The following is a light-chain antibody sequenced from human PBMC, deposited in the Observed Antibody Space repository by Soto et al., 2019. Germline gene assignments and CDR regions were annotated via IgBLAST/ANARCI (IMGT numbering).Light chain of an antibody. J-gene: IGKJ5*01. CDR3: QQYGRSLFT. Sequence: EVVLTQSPGTLSLSPGETVTLSCRASQTIISSYLAWYQQKPDQAPRLLIYGASSRATGIPDRFSGSGSGTDFTLTISGLEPEDSAVYYCQQYGRSLFTFGQGTRLEIK. V-gene: IGKV3-20*01. CDR1: QTIISSY. CDR2: GAS.